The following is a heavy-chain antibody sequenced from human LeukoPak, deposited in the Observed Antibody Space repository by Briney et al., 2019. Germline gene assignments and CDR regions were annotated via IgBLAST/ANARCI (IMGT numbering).Heavy chain of an antibody. CDR2: ISTSGNT. V-gene: IGHV4-4*07. J-gene: IGHJ4*02. Sequence: SETLSLTCTVSGGSISGYYWSWIRQPAGKGLEWIGRISTSGNTNYNPSLKSRVTMSVDTSKNQFSLRLSSVTAADTAIYYCARRPTPMAHFDYWGQGTLVTVSS. CDR1: GGSISGYY. CDR3: ARRPTPMAHFDY. D-gene: IGHD5-18*01.